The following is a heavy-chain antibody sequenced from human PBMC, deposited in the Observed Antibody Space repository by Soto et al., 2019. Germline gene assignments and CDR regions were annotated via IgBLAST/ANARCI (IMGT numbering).Heavy chain of an antibody. V-gene: IGHV4-61*01. CDR1: GGSVSSGSYY. Sequence: QVQLQESGPGLVKPSETLSLTCTVSGGSVSSGSYYWSWIRQPPGKGLEWIGYIYYSGSTNYNPSLKSRVTISVDTSKNQLSLKLSSVTAADTAVYYCARDIGYCSGGSCSWFDPWGQGTLVTVSS. CDR3: ARDIGYCSGGSCSWFDP. J-gene: IGHJ5*02. D-gene: IGHD2-15*01. CDR2: IYYSGST.